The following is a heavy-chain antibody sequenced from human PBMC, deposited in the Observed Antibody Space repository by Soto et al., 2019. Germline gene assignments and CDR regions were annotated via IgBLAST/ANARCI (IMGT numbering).Heavy chain of an antibody. J-gene: IGHJ4*02. CDR2: MYWDDDK. V-gene: IGHV2-5*02. CDR3: ATRVLRTFFGLVTTTAIYFDF. Sequence: QITLNESGPTVVRPTETLTLTCRFSGFSLTTSGVGVGWIRQSPGTAPEWLALMYWDDDKSYSASLKSRLTLTKDTYKKQVVLTVSDLDPTDTATYYCATRVLRTFFGLVTTTAIYFDFWGQGTPVAVSS. D-gene: IGHD3-3*01. CDR1: GFSLTTSGVG.